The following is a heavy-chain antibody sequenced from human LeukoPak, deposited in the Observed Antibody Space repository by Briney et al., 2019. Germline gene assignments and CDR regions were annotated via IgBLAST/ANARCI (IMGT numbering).Heavy chain of an antibody. CDR2: ISSTGGST. CDR1: GFTFSSYA. Sequence: GGSLRLSCAGSGFTFSSYAMSWVRQAPGKGLEWVSVISSTGGSTFYADSVKGRFTISRDNSKSTMFLQMNSLRADDTAVYYCAKSVVVITFRFDDWGQGALVTVSS. CDR3: AKSVVVITFRFDD. J-gene: IGHJ4*02. D-gene: IGHD2-15*01. V-gene: IGHV3-23*01.